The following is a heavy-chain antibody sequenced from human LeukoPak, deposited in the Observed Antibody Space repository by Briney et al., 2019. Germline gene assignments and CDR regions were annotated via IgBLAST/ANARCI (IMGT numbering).Heavy chain of an antibody. V-gene: IGHV3-74*01. CDR1: GFTFSGYW. CDR2: INNDGSYT. Sequence: QSGGSLRLSCAASGFTFSGYWMHWVRQAPGKGLVWVSRINNDGSYTSYADSVKGRFTISRDDAKNSLYLQMNSLRDDDTAVYYCVRDWSYAFDLWGQGTMVTVSS. CDR3: VRDWSYAFDL. J-gene: IGHJ3*01.